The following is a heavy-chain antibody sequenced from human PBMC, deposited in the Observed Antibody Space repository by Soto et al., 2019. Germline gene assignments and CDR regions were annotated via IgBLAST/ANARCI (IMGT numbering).Heavy chain of an antibody. Sequence: PSETLSLTCTVSGGSISSYYWSWIRQPPGKGLEWIGYIYYSGSTNYNPSLKSRFTISRDNVKNSLFLQMNSLRAEDTAVYYCARDRDYYKADYWGQGTLVTVSS. CDR1: GGSISSYY. CDR3: ARDRDYYKADY. J-gene: IGHJ4*01. V-gene: IGHV4-59*12. CDR2: IYYSGST. D-gene: IGHD3-10*01.